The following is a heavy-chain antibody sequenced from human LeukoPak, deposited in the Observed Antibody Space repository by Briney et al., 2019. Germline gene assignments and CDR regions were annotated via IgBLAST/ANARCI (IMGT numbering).Heavy chain of an antibody. CDR1: GFTFSDYY. D-gene: IGHD5-18*01. V-gene: IGHV3-11*04. CDR2: ISSSGSII. J-gene: IGHJ4*02. CDR3: ARRGYSYGLDY. Sequence: AGSLRLSCAASGFTFSDYYMSWIRQAPGKVLEWVSYISSSGSIIHYADSVKGRFTISRDNAKNSLWLQMNSLRAEDTAVYYCARRGYSYGLDYWGQGTLVTVSS.